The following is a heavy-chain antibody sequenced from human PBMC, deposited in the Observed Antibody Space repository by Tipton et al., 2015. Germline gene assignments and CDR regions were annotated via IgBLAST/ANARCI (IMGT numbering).Heavy chain of an antibody. CDR3: ARGRRIIRYFDE. CDR1: AYSISSDYY. Sequence: TLSLTCAVSAYSISSDYYWGWIRQPPGKGLEWIGSISHSGNTKYNPSFKSRVNISVDASKNHFSLKMKSVTAADTAVYYCARGRRIIRYFDEWGQGSLVTVSS. CDR2: ISHSGNT. D-gene: IGHD3-9*01. J-gene: IGHJ4*02. V-gene: IGHV4-38-2*01.